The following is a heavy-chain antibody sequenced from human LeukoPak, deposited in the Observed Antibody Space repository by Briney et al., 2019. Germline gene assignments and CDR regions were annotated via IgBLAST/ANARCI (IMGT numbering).Heavy chain of an antibody. D-gene: IGHD6-19*01. CDR3: ARGPASSGWYRWFDP. V-gene: IGHV1-3*03. J-gene: IGHJ5*02. Sequence: ASVKVSCKASGYTFTSYAMHWVRQAPGQRLEWMGWINAGNGNTKYSQEFQGRVTITRDTSASTAYMELSSLRSEDMAVYYCARGPASSGWYRWFDPWGQGTLVTVSS. CDR1: GYTFTSYA. CDR2: INAGNGNT.